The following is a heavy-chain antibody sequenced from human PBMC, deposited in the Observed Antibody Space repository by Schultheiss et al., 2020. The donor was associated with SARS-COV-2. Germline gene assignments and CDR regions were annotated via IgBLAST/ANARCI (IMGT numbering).Heavy chain of an antibody. D-gene: IGHD6-19*01. CDR2: ISGNAGTA. CDR3: ASPSSGWGY. Sequence: GGSLRLSCAASGFTFSDYYMSWIRQAPGKGLEWVSTISGNAGTARYLDSVKGRFTISRDNSKNTLYLQMNSLRAEDTAVYYCASPSSGWGYWGQGTLVTVSS. V-gene: IGHV3-23*01. CDR1: GFTFSDYY. J-gene: IGHJ4*02.